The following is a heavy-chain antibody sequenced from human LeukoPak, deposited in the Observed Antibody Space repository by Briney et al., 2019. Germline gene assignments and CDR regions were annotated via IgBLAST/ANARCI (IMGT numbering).Heavy chain of an antibody. V-gene: IGHV3-7*01. CDR2: IKPDGSGE. CDR1: GFTFSDYY. D-gene: IGHD3-9*01. Sequence: GGSLRLSCAASGFTFSDYYMSWIRQAPGKGLEWVANIKPDGSGEYYVDSVKGRFIISRDNAKNSVYLQMNSLRAEDTAVYYMLTSMGYWGQGTLVTVSS. J-gene: IGHJ4*02. CDR3: LTSMGY.